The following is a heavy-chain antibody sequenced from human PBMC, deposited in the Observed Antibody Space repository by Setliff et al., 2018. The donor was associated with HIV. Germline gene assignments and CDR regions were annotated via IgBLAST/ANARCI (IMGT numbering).Heavy chain of an antibody. D-gene: IGHD3-3*01. J-gene: IGHJ4*02. Sequence: PSETLSLTCTVFGGSISGSNYYWGWIRQPPGKGLEWIANVHYSGSIYFNPSLRSRVAISVDTSHNQFSLRLRSVTAADTAVYYCARPSLGIGGGSMFNNWGQGTLGTVS. CDR3: ARPSLGIGGGSMFNN. CDR1: GGSISGSNYY. V-gene: IGHV4-39*01. CDR2: VHYSGSI.